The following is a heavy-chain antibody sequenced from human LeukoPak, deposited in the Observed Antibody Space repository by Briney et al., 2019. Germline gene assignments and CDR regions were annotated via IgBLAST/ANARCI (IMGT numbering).Heavy chain of an antibody. D-gene: IGHD6-19*01. J-gene: IGHJ4*02. CDR2: ISAYNGNT. Sequence: ASVKVSCKASGYTFITYGISWVRQAPGQGLEWMGWISAYNGNTKYARKFQGRVTMTTETSTSTAYMELRSLTSDDTAVYYCAKDKGLSSGWYDWGQGTLVTVSS. CDR3: AKDKGLSSGWYD. CDR1: GYTFITYG. V-gene: IGHV1-18*01.